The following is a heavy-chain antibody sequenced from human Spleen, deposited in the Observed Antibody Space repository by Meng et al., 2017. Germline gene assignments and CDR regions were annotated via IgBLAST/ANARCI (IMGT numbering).Heavy chain of an antibody. Sequence: SVKVSCKASGGTFSSYAISWVRQAPGQGLEWMGGIIPIFGTANYAQKFQGRVTITADKSMSTAYMELSVLRSDDTAMYYCARDEDISAAGKLFGDYWGQGTLVTVSS. CDR1: GGTFSSYA. CDR3: ARDEDISAAGKLFGDY. D-gene: IGHD6-25*01. J-gene: IGHJ4*02. CDR2: IIPIFGTA. V-gene: IGHV1-69*06.